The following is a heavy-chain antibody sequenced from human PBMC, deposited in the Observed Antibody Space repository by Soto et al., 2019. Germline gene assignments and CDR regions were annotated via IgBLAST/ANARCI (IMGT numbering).Heavy chain of an antibody. Sequence: EVQLLESGGGLVQPGGSLRLSCAASGFTFSSYAMKWVRQAPGKGLEWVSLIGESGTPTYYADSVKGRFTISRDNSGNTLLLEMYSLRDADTAVYYCARYIPGVRYYGMDVWGQGTTVTVSS. CDR1: GFTFSSYA. J-gene: IGHJ6*02. D-gene: IGHD2-2*01. CDR3: ARYIPGVRYYGMDV. V-gene: IGHV3-23*01. CDR2: IGESGTPT.